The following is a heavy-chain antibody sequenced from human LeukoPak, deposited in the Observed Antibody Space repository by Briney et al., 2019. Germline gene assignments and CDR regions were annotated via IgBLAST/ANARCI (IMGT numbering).Heavy chain of an antibody. CDR1: GGTFSSYA. J-gene: IGHJ6*03. CDR2: IIPIFGTA. V-gene: IGHV1-69*05. D-gene: IGHD3-22*01. CDR3: ARARRDSSGYYYYYHYMDV. Sequence: ASVKVSCKASGGTFSSYAISWVRQAPGQGLEWMGGIIPIFGTANYAQKFQGRVTITTDESTSTAYMELSSLRSEDTAVYYCARARRDSSGYYYYYHYMDVWGKGTTVTVSS.